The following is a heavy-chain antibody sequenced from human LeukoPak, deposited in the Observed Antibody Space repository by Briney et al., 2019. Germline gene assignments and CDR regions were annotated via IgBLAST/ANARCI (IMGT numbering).Heavy chain of an antibody. CDR1: GGSFSNSY. CDR2: ISHSGTT. J-gene: IGHJ6*03. V-gene: IGHV4-34*01. D-gene: IGHD6-19*01. Sequence: PSETLSLTCAVYGGSFSNSYWTWIRQPPGKGLEWIGEISHSGTTNYNSSLKSRVTISVDTSKNQFSLELTSVTAADTAVYYCAASDYYYYYMDVWGRGTPVTVSS. CDR3: AASDYYYYYMDV.